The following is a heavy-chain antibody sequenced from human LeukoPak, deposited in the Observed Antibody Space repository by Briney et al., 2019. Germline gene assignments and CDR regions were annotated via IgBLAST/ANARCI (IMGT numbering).Heavy chain of an antibody. CDR2: IEQDGGEE. V-gene: IGHV3-7*03. J-gene: IGHJ4*02. CDR3: ARGRYVDWLFDY. Sequence: GGSLRLSCAASGFVCSRYWMTWVRQAPGKGLEWVANIEQDGGEEYYVDSVKGRFTISRDNANNSLYLQMNSLRVEDTAVYYCARGRYVDWLFDYWGQGTLVTVSS. CDR1: GFVCSRYW. D-gene: IGHD3-9*01.